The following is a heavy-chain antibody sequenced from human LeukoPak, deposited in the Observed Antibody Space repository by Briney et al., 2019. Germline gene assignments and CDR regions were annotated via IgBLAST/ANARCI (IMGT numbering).Heavy chain of an antibody. D-gene: IGHD1/OR15-1a*01. Sequence: SQTLSLTCAISGDSVSSDTAAWNWIRQSPLRGLEWLGRTYYRSKWFKASAVSVKSRISINPDTSKNQFSLHLDSVTIEDTAVYYCAREDAVGTIAAFDVWGQGTVVTVSS. J-gene: IGHJ3*01. CDR2: TYYRSKWFK. CDR1: GDSVSSDTAA. CDR3: AREDAVGTIAAFDV. V-gene: IGHV6-1*01.